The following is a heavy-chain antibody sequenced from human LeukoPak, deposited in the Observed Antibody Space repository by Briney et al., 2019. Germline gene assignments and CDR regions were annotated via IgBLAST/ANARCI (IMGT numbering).Heavy chain of an antibody. CDR2: ISGSGGST. Sequence: GGSLRLSCAASGFTFSSHAMSWVRQAPGKGLEWVSGISGSGGSTYYADSVKGRFTISRDNSKNMLYVQMNSLRAEDTAVYYCAKGRAGIDYWGQGTLVIVPS. CDR1: GFTFSSHA. V-gene: IGHV3-23*01. CDR3: AKGRAGIDY. D-gene: IGHD6-19*01. J-gene: IGHJ4*02.